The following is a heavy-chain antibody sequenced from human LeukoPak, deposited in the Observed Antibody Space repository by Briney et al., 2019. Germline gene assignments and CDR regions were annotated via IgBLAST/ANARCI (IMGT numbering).Heavy chain of an antibody. CDR1: GGPVSSNFYF. V-gene: IGHV4-39*01. Sequence: SETLSLTCTVSGGPVSSNFYFWGWIRQPPGKRLEWIGNIYYSGGTFYNPSLESRVTISIDTSKNQFSLQLSSVTAADTVVYYCARPRTYYDIGGPDPFESWGQGTLVTVSS. J-gene: IGHJ4*02. CDR2: IYYSGGT. CDR3: ARPRTYYDIGGPDPFES. D-gene: IGHD3-9*01.